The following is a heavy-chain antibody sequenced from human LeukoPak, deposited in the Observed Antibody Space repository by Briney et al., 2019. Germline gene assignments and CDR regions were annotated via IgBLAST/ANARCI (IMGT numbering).Heavy chain of an antibody. CDR1: GYSISSGYY. CDR3: ARAADGYNYAFDI. Sequence: SETLSPTCTLSGYSISSGYYWGWIRQPPGKGLEWIGSIYHSGSTYYNPSLKSRVTISVDTSKNQFSLKLSSVTAADTAVYYCARAADGYNYAFDIWGQGTMVTVSS. V-gene: IGHV4-38-2*02. J-gene: IGHJ3*02. CDR2: IYHSGST. D-gene: IGHD5-24*01.